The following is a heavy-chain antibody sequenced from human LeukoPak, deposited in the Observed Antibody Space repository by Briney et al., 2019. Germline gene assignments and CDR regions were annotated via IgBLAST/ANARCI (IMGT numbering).Heavy chain of an antibody. CDR2: INEDGSIT. J-gene: IGHJ4*02. D-gene: IGHD1-26*01. Sequence: GGSLRLSCAVSGFTFRTYWMHWVRQVPGEGLVWVSRINEDGSITNYADSVKGRSSISRDNAKNTLYLQMNSLRAEDTAVYYCGRDLGGRSGYWGQGTLVTVSS. V-gene: IGHV3-74*01. CDR3: GRDLGGRSGY. CDR1: GFTFRTYW.